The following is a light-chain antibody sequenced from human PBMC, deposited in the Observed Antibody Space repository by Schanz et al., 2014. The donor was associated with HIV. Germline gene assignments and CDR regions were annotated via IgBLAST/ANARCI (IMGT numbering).Light chain of an antibody. J-gene: IGKJ3*01. CDR2: GAS. V-gene: IGKV1D-12*01. Sequence: DIQMTQSPSSVSASVGDTVTITCRASQGINSWLAWYQQKPGKAPKLLISGASNLQSGVPSRFSGSGSGTDFTLKISRVEAEDVGVYYCMQALETPFTFGPGTRVDMK. CDR3: MQALETPFT. CDR1: QGINSW.